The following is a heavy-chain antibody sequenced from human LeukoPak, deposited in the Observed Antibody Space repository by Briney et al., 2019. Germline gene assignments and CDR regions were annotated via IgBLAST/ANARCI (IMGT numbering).Heavy chain of an antibody. V-gene: IGHV1-2*02. J-gene: IGHJ4*02. Sequence: ASVKVSCKASGYTFTGYYMHWVRHAPGQGLEWMGWINPNSGGTNYAQKFQGRVTMTRDTSISTAYMELSRLRSDDTAVYYCARAWNDAPPFDYWGQGTLVTVSS. CDR1: GYTFTGYY. CDR3: ARAWNDAPPFDY. D-gene: IGHD1-1*01. CDR2: INPNSGGT.